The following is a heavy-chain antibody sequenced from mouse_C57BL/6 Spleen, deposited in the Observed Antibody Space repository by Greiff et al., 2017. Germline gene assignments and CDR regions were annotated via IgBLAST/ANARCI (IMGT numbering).Heavy chain of an antibody. CDR3: ARRGSRGWYFDV. CDR1: GYTFTDYN. V-gene: IGHV1-18*01. CDR2: INPNNGGT. Sequence: VQLQQSGPELVKPGASVKIPCKASGYTFTDYNMDWVKQSHGKSLEWIGDINPNNGGTIYNQKFKGKATLTVDKSSSTAYMGLRSLTSGDTAVYYCARRGSRGWYFDVWGTGTTVTVSS. J-gene: IGHJ1*03.